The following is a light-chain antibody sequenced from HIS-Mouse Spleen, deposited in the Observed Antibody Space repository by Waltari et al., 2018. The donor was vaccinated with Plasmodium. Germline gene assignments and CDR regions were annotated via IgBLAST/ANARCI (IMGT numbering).Light chain of an antibody. CDR2: GAS. J-gene: IGKJ3*01. Sequence: EIVMTQSPATLSVSPGERATLSCRASQSVSSNLAWYQQKPGQAPRPLIYGASTRATGIPARFSGSGSRTEFTLTISSLQSEDFAVYYCQQYNNWSFTFGPGTKVDIK. V-gene: IGKV3-15*01. CDR3: QQYNNWSFT. CDR1: QSVSSN.